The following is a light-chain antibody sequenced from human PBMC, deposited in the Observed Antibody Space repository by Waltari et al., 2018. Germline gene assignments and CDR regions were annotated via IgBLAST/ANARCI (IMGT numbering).Light chain of an antibody. J-gene: IGLJ3*02. V-gene: IGLV1-44*01. CDR2: IND. CDR3: AAWDGSRNGLWG. Sequence: QSVLTHPPSASGTPGQSVTLPFFGRRSHTGKNNVNWSQPLPGTAPKLSIHINDQRRSGVPDRFSGSKSGTPASLASSGLQSEDEADYYCAAWDGSRNGLWGFGGGTKLTVL. CDR1: RSHTGKNN.